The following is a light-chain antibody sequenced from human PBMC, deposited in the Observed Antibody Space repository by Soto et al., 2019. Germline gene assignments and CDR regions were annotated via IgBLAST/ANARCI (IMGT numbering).Light chain of an antibody. CDR3: SSYTTSSSVI. J-gene: IGLJ2*01. CDR2: DVN. CDR1: SSDIGTYDY. Sequence: QSVLTQPASVSGSPGQSIAISCNGTSSDIGTYDYVSWYQQHPGKAPKLMLFDVNHRPSGVSDRFFGSNSGNTASLTISGHQAEDEADYYCSSYTTSSSVIFGGGTKLTVL. V-gene: IGLV2-14*03.